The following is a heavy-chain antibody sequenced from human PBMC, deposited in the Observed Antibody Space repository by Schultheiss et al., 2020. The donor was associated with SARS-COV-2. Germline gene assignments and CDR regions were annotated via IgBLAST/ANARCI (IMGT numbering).Heavy chain of an antibody. CDR2: IYWNDDK. D-gene: IGHD6-19*01. Sequence: SGPTLVKPTQTLTLTCAFSGFSLSTRGVGVGWIRQPPGKALEWLALIYWNDDKRYSPSLKSRLTITKDTSKNQVVLTMTNIDPVDTATYYCARTRYSSGWNWFDPWGQGTLVTVSS. CDR1: GFSLSTRGVG. V-gene: IGHV2-5*01. J-gene: IGHJ5*02. CDR3: ARTRYSSGWNWFDP.